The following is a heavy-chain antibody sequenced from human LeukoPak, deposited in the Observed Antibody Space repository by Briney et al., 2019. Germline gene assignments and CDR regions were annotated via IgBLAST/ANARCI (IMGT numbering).Heavy chain of an antibody. J-gene: IGHJ4*02. V-gene: IGHV1-2*02. D-gene: IGHD6-19*01. CDR1: GYTFTGYY. Sequence: ASVKVSCKASGYTFTGYYMHWVRQAPGQGLEWMGWINPNSGGTNYAQKFQGRVTMTRDTSISTAYMELSRLRSDDTAVYYCARDLLINSSGQRSRSPEAYWGQGTLVTVSS. CDR2: INPNSGGT. CDR3: ARDLLINSSGQRSRSPEAY.